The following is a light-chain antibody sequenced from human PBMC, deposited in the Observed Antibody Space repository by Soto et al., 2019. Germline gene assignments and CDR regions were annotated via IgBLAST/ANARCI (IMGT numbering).Light chain of an antibody. J-gene: IGKJ4*01. CDR3: QQYGSSPLT. CDR1: QSISSW. V-gene: IGKV1-5*01. Sequence: DIHMTQSPSTLSASVGDRVTITCRASQSISSWLAWYQQKPGKAPKVLIYDASSLKSGVPSRFSGSGSGTEFTLTISSLQPEDFAVYYCQQYGSSPLTFGGGTKV. CDR2: DAS.